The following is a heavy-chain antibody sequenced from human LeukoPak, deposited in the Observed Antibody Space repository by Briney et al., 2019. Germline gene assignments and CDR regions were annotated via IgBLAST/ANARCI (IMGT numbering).Heavy chain of an antibody. V-gene: IGHV1-18*01. CDR2: ISVYNGNT. Sequence: ASVKVSCKASGYTFNSYGISWVRQAPGQGLEWMGWISVYNGNTNYAQKFQGRVTMTTDTSTSTAYMEVRSLRSDDTAVYYCARDQFLLGYCSGGRGCRRAYYFDYWGQGTLVTVSS. CDR3: ARDQFLLGYCSGGRGCRRAYYFDY. J-gene: IGHJ4*02. CDR1: GYTFNSYG. D-gene: IGHD2-15*01.